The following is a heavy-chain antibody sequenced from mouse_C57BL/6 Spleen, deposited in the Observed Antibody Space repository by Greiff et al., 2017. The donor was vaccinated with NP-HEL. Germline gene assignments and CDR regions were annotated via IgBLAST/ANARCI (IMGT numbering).Heavy chain of an antibody. CDR3: ARRGDYDGPYAMDY. CDR1: GFTFSDYG. CDR2: ISSGSSTI. Sequence: EVNVVESGGGLVKPGGSLKLSCAASGFTFSDYGMHWVRQAPEKGLEWVAYISSGSSTIYYADTVKGRFTISRDNAKNTLFLQMTSLRSEDTAMYYCARRGDYDGPYAMDYWGQGTSVTVSS. J-gene: IGHJ4*01. D-gene: IGHD2-4*01. V-gene: IGHV5-17*01.